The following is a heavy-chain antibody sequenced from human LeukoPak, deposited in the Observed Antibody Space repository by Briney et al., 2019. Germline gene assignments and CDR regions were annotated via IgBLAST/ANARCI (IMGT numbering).Heavy chain of an antibody. V-gene: IGHV4-59*01. CDR2: IYYSGST. D-gene: IGHD3-10*01. CDR1: GGSISSYY. J-gene: IGHJ4*02. CDR3: ARGRITMVRGVPTLPDY. Sequence: PSETLSLTCTVSGGSISSYYWSWIRQPPGKGLEWIGYIYYSGSTNYNPSLKSRVTISVDTSKNQFSLKLSSVTAADTAVYYCARGRITMVRGVPTLPDYWGQGTLVTVSS.